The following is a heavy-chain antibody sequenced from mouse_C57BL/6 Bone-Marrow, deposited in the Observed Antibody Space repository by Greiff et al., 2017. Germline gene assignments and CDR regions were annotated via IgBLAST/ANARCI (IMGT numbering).Heavy chain of an antibody. J-gene: IGHJ4*01. Sequence: EVKLVESGGGLVQPGGSLKLSCAASGFTFSDYYMYWVRQTPEKRLEWVAYISNGGGSTYYPDTVKGRFTISRDNAKNTLYLQMSRRKSEDTAMYYCARQGPHAMDYWGQGTSVTVSS. CDR2: ISNGGGST. CDR3: ARQGPHAMDY. V-gene: IGHV5-12*01. CDR1: GFTFSDYY.